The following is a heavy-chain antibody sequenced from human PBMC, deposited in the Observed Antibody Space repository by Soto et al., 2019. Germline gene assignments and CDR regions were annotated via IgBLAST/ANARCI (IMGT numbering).Heavy chain of an antibody. Sequence: GGSLRLSCAASGFTFSNGWMSWVRQAPGKGLEWVGRIKSKIAGGTTDYSAPVKGRFSISRDDSKDTLFLQMNSLRAEDTAVYYCAKATNFIVATFDVAFDIWGQGTMVTVSS. CDR2: IKSKIAGGTT. D-gene: IGHD5-12*01. CDR3: AKATNFIVATFDVAFDI. CDR1: GFTFSNGW. V-gene: IGHV3-15*01. J-gene: IGHJ3*02.